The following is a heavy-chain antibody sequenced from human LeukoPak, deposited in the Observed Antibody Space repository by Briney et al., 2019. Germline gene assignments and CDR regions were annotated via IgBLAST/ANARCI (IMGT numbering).Heavy chain of an antibody. CDR1: GFTFSNYA. J-gene: IGHJ5*02. CDR3: AKGRAAVLLDSFDP. CDR2: IVGGGHGT. D-gene: IGHD3-3*01. Sequence: GGSLRLSCAASGFTFSNYAMAWVRQAPGKGVEWVSTIVGGGHGTYYVDSVKGRFAVSRDNSMNTLYLHMSSLRDDDAAVYYCAKGRAAVLLDSFDPWGQGTLVTVS. V-gene: IGHV3-23*01.